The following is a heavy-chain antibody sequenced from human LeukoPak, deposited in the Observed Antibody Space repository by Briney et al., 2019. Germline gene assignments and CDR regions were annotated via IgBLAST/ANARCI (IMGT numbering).Heavy chain of an antibody. V-gene: IGHV4-39*01. CDR1: GGSISSSSYY. Sequence: PSETLSLTCTVSGGSISSSSYYWGWIRQPPGKGLEGIGSIYYSGSTYYNPSLKSRVTISVDTSKNQFSLKLTSVTAADTAVYYCVSAKFLVRGVSWFDPWGQGTLVTVSS. D-gene: IGHD3-10*01. J-gene: IGHJ5*02. CDR2: IYYSGST. CDR3: VSAKFLVRGVSWFDP.